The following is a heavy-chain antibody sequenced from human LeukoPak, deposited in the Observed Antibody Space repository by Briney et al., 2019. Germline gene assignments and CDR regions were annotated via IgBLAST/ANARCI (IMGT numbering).Heavy chain of an antibody. D-gene: IGHD2-2*01. CDR3: AKEARTLEPGGRGN. CDR1: GGSITSDKHY. CDR2: IYYNGAT. Sequence: SETLSLTCTVCGGSITSDKHYWGWIRQPPGKGLEWIGTIYYNGATQYNPSLKSRVSISVDTSKNQFSLKLNSVTAADTAVYYCAKEARTLEPGGRGNWGQATLVTVSS. J-gene: IGHJ1*01. V-gene: IGHV4-39*02.